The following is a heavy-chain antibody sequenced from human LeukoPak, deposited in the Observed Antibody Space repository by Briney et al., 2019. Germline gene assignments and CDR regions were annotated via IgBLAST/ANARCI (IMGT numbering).Heavy chain of an antibody. D-gene: IGHD6-19*01. Sequence: GGSLRLSCAASGFTFSSYAMSWVRQAPGKGLEWVSAISDSGGSTYYAASVKGRFTISRDNSKNTLYLQMNSLRAEDTAVYYCASGVYSSGWYLDYWGQGTLVTVSS. V-gene: IGHV3-23*01. J-gene: IGHJ4*02. CDR2: ISDSGGST. CDR1: GFTFSSYA. CDR3: ASGVYSSGWYLDY.